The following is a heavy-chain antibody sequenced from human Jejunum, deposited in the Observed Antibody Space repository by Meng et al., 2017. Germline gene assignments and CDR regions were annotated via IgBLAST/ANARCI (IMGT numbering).Heavy chain of an antibody. Sequence: QVQLQESGPGLVRPSGTLPLTRSVSGDSISSNRRWTGVRQPPGRGLEWIGEIYHGGDTNYNPSLTSPVTISVDKSKNQFTLRLNSVTAADTAIYYCARDWGCRDGYCFSGLLEFWGQGILVTVSS. CDR3: ARDWGCRDGYCFSGLLEF. D-gene: IGHD2-15*01. CDR2: IYHGGDT. CDR1: GDSISSNRR. J-gene: IGHJ4*02. V-gene: IGHV4-4*02.